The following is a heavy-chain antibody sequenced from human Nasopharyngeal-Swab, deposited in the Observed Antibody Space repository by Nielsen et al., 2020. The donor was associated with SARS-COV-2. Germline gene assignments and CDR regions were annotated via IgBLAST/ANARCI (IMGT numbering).Heavy chain of an antibody. CDR3: ARGPKTVVVTATNWYFDL. CDR1: GGTFTSYG. Sequence: ASVKDSCKASGGTFTSYGISWVRQAPGQGLEWMGWISAYNGNTNYAQKLQGRVAMTTDTSTSTAYMELSSLRSEDTAVYYCARGPKTVVVTATNWYFDLWGRGTLVTVSS. D-gene: IGHD2-21*02. J-gene: IGHJ2*01. CDR2: ISAYNGNT. V-gene: IGHV1-18*04.